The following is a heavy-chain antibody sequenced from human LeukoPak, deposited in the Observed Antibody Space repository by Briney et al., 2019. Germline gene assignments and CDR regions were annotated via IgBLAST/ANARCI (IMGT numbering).Heavy chain of an antibody. CDR2: ISSSSSYI. CDR1: GFTFSSYE. D-gene: IGHD2-15*01. J-gene: IGHJ6*03. Sequence: PGGSLRLSCAASGFTFSSYEMNWVRQAPGKGLEWVSSISSSSSYIYYADSVKGRFTISRDNAKNSLYLQMNSLRAEDTAVYYCARGGSRAYYMDVWGKGTTVTVSS. V-gene: IGHV3-21*01. CDR3: ARGGSRAYYMDV.